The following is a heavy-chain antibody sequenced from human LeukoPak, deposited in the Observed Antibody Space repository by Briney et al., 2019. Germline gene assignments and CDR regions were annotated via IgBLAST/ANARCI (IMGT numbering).Heavy chain of an antibody. D-gene: IGHD3-10*01. CDR3: ARASGYGSGDY. V-gene: IGHV3-7*02. CDR1: GFXFSNYW. CDR2: IKQDGSEK. J-gene: IGHJ4*02. Sequence: GGSLRLSCVASGFXFSNYWMSWVRQAPGKGLQWVANIKQDGSEKNYVDSVKGRFTISRDNAKNSLYLQMNSLRAEDTAVYYCARASGYGSGDYWGQGTLVTVSS.